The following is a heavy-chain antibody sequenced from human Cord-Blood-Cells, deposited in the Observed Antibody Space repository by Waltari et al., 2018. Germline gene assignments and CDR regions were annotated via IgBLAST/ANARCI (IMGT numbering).Heavy chain of an antibody. D-gene: IGHD1-7*01. CDR2: ISYDGSNK. V-gene: IGHV3-30*04. J-gene: IGHJ4*02. CDR1: RFPFSSHA. CDR3: ARDLNYDY. Sequence: QVQLVESGGGVVQPGRSLRLSCAASRFPFSSHAMHWVRQAPGKGLEWVAVISYDGSNKYYADSVKGRFTISRDNSKNTLYLQMNSLRAEDTAVYYCARDLNYDYWGQGTLVTVSS.